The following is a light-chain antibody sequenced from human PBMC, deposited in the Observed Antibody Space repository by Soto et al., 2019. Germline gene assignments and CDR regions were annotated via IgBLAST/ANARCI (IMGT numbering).Light chain of an antibody. Sequence: EIVMTQSPATLSVSTGERATITCRASQSVSSYLAWYQQKPGQAPRLLIYGASTMPTGIPSRFSGSGSGTEFTLTISSLQSEDFAVYYCQQYNNCQFTFGQGTRLEI. CDR1: QSVSSY. J-gene: IGKJ5*01. CDR2: GAS. V-gene: IGKV3-15*01. CDR3: QQYNNCQFT.